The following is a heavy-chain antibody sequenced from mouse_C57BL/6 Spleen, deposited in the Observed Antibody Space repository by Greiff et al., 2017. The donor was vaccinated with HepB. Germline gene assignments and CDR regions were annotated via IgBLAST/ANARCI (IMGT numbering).Heavy chain of an antibody. V-gene: IGHV1-69*01. CDR2: IDPSDSYT. D-gene: IGHD1-1*01. Sequence: QVQLQQPGAELVMPGASVKLSCKASGYTFTSYWMHWVKQRPGQGLEWIGEIDPSDSYTNYNQKFKGKSTLTVDKSSSTAYMQLSSLTSEDSAVYYCARAVFITTVVFDYWGQGTTLTVSS. CDR3: ARAVFITTVVFDY. J-gene: IGHJ2*01. CDR1: GYTFTSYW.